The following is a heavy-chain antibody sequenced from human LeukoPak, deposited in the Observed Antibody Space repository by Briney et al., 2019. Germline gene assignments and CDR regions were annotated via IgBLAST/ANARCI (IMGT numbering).Heavy chain of an antibody. CDR2: INHSGST. Sequence: SETLSLTCAVYGGSFSGYYRSWIRQPPGKGLEWIGEINHSGSTNYNPSLKSRVTMSVDTSKNQFSLKLSSVTAADTAVYYCASSYGRSSYGMDVWGQGTTVTVSS. V-gene: IGHV4-34*01. CDR1: GGSFSGYY. CDR3: ASSYGRSSYGMDV. J-gene: IGHJ6*02. D-gene: IGHD2-2*01.